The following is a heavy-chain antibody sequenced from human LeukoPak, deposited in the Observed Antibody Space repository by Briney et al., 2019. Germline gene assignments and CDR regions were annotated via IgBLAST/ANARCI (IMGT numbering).Heavy chain of an antibody. V-gene: IGHV3-23*01. J-gene: IGHJ4*02. Sequence: GGSLRLSCAASGFTFSSYAMSWVRQAPGKGLEWVSSICGSGGNIYYAGSVKGRSTISRDTSKNTLYLQMNSLRAEDTAVYYCAKYRGFGDSYDSWGQGTLVTVSS. CDR1: GFTFSSYA. CDR2: ICGSGGNI. CDR3: AKYRGFGDSYDS. D-gene: IGHD3-10*01.